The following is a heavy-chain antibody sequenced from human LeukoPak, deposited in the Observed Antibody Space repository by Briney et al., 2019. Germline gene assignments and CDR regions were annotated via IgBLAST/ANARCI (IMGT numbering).Heavy chain of an antibody. D-gene: IGHD3-10*01. CDR1: GFTVSSYC. Sequence: GTCLRLSCAASGFTVSSYCMRWVRQAPGNGLGWVAVISYDGSNKYYADSVKGRFTISSDNSKNTLYMQMNSQRAEDTAVYYCAKVIYGSGSYMGNYFDYWGQGTLVTVSS. V-gene: IGHV3-30*18. J-gene: IGHJ4*02. CDR3: AKVIYGSGSYMGNYFDY. CDR2: ISYDGSNK.